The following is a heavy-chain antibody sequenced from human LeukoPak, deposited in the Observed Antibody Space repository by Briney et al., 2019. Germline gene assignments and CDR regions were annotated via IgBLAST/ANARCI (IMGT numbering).Heavy chain of an antibody. CDR2: IIPIFGTA. Sequence: GASVKVSCKASGGTFSSYAISWVRQAPGQGLEWMGRIIPIFGTANYAQKFQGRVTITTDESTSTAYMELSSLRSEDTAVYYCARDKGKWTYYDIIGALDYWGQGTLVTVSS. J-gene: IGHJ4*02. D-gene: IGHD3-9*01. V-gene: IGHV1-69*05. CDR3: ARDKGKWTYYDIIGALDY. CDR1: GGTFSSYA.